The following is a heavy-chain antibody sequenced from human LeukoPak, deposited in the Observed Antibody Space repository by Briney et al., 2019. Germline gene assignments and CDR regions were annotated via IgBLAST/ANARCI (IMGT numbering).Heavy chain of an antibody. CDR2: ISGSGGST. CDR1: GFTFSSYA. Sequence: PGGSLRLSCAASGFTFSSYAMSWVRQAPGKGLEWVSAISGSGGSTYYADSVRGRFTISRDNSKNTLYLQMNSLRAEDTAVYYCAKGEITFGGVIVGDAFDIWGQGTMVTVSS. J-gene: IGHJ3*02. D-gene: IGHD3-16*02. V-gene: IGHV3-23*01. CDR3: AKGEITFGGVIVGDAFDI.